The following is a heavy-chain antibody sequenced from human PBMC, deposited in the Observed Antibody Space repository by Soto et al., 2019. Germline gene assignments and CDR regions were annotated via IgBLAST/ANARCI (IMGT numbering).Heavy chain of an antibody. CDR2: IWYDGSNK. Sequence: QVQLVESGGGVVQPGRSLRLSCAPSGFTFSSYGMHWARQAPGKGLEWVAVIWYDGSNKVYADSVKGRFTISRDNSKNTLYLQMNRLRAEDTAVYYCARDLSGDYGDLDTWVQGTMITVSA. CDR3: ARDLSGDYGDLDT. CDR1: GFTFSSYG. V-gene: IGHV3-33*01. J-gene: IGHJ3*02. D-gene: IGHD4-17*01.